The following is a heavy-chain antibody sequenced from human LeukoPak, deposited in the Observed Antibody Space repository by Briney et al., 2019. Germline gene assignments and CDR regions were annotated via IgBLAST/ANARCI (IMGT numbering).Heavy chain of an antibody. V-gene: IGHV3-23*01. Sequence: PGGSLRLSCAASGFTFSSYAMSWVRQAPGKGLEWVSTISGSGGSTYYADSVKGRFTISRDNSKNTPYLQMNSLRAEDTAIYYCAKGPAGGGEDYWGQGTLVTVSS. D-gene: IGHD4-23*01. CDR1: GFTFSSYA. CDR2: ISGSGGST. J-gene: IGHJ4*02. CDR3: AKGPAGGGEDY.